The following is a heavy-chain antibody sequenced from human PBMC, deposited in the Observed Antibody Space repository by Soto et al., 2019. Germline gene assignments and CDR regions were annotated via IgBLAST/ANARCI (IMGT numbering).Heavy chain of an antibody. D-gene: IGHD3-9*01. V-gene: IGHV4-59*01. J-gene: IGHJ3*01. CDR3: AILYPYYGLLPGSQIYVFVS. CDR2: IYYSGST. Sequence: ASETLSLSCTGSGDSISSSYWSWIRQSPGKGLEWIGYIYYSGSTNYNASLKSRVTISVDTSKNQFSLKLSSGTAADTAVYYCAILYPYYGLLPGSQIYVFVSGGKGTMVT. CDR1: GDSISSSY.